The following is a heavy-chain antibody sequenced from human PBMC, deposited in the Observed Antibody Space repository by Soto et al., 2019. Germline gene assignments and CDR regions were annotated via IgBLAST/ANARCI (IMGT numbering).Heavy chain of an antibody. Sequence: QITLKESGPTLVKRTQTLTLTCTFSGFSLSTTRVGVGWIRQPPGEALEWLALLYWDDDKLYSPSLKRRLTITKDTSKNQVVLTLTNMDPVDTATYYCAHSKTSGMRYYFDYWGQGTLVTVSS. CDR3: AHSKTSGMRYYFDY. J-gene: IGHJ4*02. V-gene: IGHV2-5*02. CDR2: LYWDDDK. CDR1: GFSLSTTRVG.